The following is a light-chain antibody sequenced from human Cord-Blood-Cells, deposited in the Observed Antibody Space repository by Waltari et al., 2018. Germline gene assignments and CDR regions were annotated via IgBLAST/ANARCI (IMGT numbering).Light chain of an antibody. J-gene: IGKJ5*01. CDR1: QSVSSY. Sequence: EIVLTQSPAPLSLSPGERATLSCRASQSVSSYLAWYQQKPGQAPRLLSYDASNRATGIPARFSGSGSGTDFTLTISSLEPEDFAVYYCQQRSNWPPITFGQGTRLEIK. CDR2: DAS. V-gene: IGKV3-11*01. CDR3: QQRSNWPPIT.